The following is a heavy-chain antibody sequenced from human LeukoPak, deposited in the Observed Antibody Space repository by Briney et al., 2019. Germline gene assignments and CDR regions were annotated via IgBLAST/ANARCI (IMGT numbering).Heavy chain of an antibody. CDR1: GYTFTSYG. CDR2: ISAYNGNT. Sequence: ASVKVSCKASGYTFTSYGISWVRQAPGQGLEWMGWISAYNGNTNYAQKLQGRVTMTTDTSTSTAYMELRSLRSDDTAVYYCARARLLSVDSYYYYYMDVWGKGTTVTVSS. J-gene: IGHJ6*03. V-gene: IGHV1-18*01. CDR3: ARARLLSVDSYYYYYMDV. D-gene: IGHD2-21*02.